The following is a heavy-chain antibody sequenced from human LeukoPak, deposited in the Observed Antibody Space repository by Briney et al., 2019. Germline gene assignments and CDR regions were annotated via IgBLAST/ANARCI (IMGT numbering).Heavy chain of an antibody. J-gene: IGHJ6*04. CDR1: GYTFASYA. CDR3: ARDGSGKTTTEYGMDV. V-gene: IGHV1-3*01. D-gene: IGHD3-10*01. CDR2: INAGNGNT. Sequence: ASVKVSCKASGYTFASYAMHWVRQAPGQRLEWMGWINAGNGNTKYSQKFQGRVTITRDASASTAYMELSGLRSEDTAVYYCARDGSGKTTTEYGMDVWGKGTTVTVSS.